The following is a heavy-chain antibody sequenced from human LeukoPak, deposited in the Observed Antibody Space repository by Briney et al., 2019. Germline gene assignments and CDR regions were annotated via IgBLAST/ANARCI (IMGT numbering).Heavy chain of an antibody. CDR2: ISISSSYT. V-gene: IGHV3-11*06. D-gene: IGHD3-10*01. Sequence: PVGSPRLSCAASGFTFSDYYMSWIPPAPRKGVEWVSYISISSSYTNYADSVKGRFTISRDNPKNSLYLQMNRLRAEDTAVYYCGRVVQGYGSGSFDAFDIWGQGTMVTVSS. J-gene: IGHJ3*02. CDR1: GFTFSDYY. CDR3: GRVVQGYGSGSFDAFDI.